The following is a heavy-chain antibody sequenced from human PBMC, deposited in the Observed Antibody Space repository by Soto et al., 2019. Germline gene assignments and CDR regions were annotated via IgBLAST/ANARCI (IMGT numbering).Heavy chain of an antibody. CDR3: ARDGINCSGGSCYSGSLQH. V-gene: IGHV4-59*01. CDR2: IYYSGST. J-gene: IGHJ1*01. Sequence: SETLSLTCTVSGGSISSYYWSWIRQPPGKGLEWIGYIYYSGSTNYNPSLKSRVTISVDTSKNQFSLELSSVTAADTAVYYCARDGINCSGGSCYSGSLQHWGQGTLVTVSS. CDR1: GGSISSYY. D-gene: IGHD2-15*01.